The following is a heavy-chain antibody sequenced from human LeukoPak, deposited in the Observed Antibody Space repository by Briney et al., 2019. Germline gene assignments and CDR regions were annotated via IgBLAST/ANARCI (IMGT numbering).Heavy chain of an antibody. J-gene: IGHJ4*02. CDR2: TYYRSKWYN. D-gene: IGHD2/OR15-2a*01. V-gene: IGHV6-1*01. CDR1: GDSVSSKNGA. Sequence: SQTLSLTCAISGDSVSSKNGAWNWIRQSPSRGLEWLGRTYYRSKWYNDYAEFIQGRITINPDTSKNQFSLQLNSVTPENTPVFFVAREKGTIGCNTLDYGGRAPWSPSPQ. CDR3: AREKGTIGCNTLDY.